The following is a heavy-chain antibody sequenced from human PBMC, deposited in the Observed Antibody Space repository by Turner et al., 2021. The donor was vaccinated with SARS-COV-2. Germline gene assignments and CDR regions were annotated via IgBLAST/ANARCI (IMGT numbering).Heavy chain of an antibody. CDR1: GGSISSSSYY. J-gene: IGHJ4*02. CDR3: ARHSPELRGDYFDY. CDR2: SYYSGST. Sequence: QLQLQESGPGLVKPSETLYLTCTVSGGSISSSSYYWGWIRQPPGKGLELIGSSYYSGSTYYNPSLKSRVTISVDTSKNQFSLRLSSVTAADTAVYYCARHSPELRGDYFDYWGQGTLVTVSS. V-gene: IGHV4-39*01. D-gene: IGHD1-26*01.